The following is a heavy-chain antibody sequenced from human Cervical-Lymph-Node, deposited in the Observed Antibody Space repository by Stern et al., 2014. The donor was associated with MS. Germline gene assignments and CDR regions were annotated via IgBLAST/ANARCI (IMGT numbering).Heavy chain of an antibody. CDR3: ARAAYSTSSYNY. CDR1: GGTFNTNV. D-gene: IGHD6-6*01. V-gene: IGHV1-69*12. CDR2: IIPIFGTA. Sequence: QVQLVQSGAEVKKPGSSVKVSCKASGGTFNTNVISWVRQAPGQGLEWMGGIIPIFGTALYAQKLQGRVTITANESTHAVYMALSTLRSEDTAVYYCARAAYSTSSYNYWGQGTLVIVSS. J-gene: IGHJ4*02.